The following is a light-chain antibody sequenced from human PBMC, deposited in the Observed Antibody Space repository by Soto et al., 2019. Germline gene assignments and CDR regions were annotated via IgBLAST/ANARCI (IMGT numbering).Light chain of an antibody. Sequence: EIAMTQSPATLSVSPGEGATLSCRASQSVSTNLAWYQQKPGQAPRLLIYGASTRAAGVPARFSGTGSGSEFTLTISSLQSEDFALYYCQQYHNWPPYTFGPGTRLEIK. V-gene: IGKV3-15*01. J-gene: IGKJ2*01. CDR2: GAS. CDR3: QQYHNWPPYT. CDR1: QSVSTN.